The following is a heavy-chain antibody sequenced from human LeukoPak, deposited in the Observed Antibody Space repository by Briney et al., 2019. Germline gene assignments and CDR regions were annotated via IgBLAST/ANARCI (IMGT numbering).Heavy chain of an antibody. CDR2: ISGSGGST. CDR3: AKGNIIMVRGVIIPSSFDY. CDR1: GFTFSSYA. D-gene: IGHD3-10*01. Sequence: GGSLRLSCAASGFTFSSYAMSWVRQAPGKGLEWVSTISGSGGSTYYADSVKGRFTIYRDSSKNTLYLQMNSLRAEDTAVYYCAKGNIIMVRGVIIPSSFDYWGQGTLVTVSS. J-gene: IGHJ4*02. V-gene: IGHV3-23*01.